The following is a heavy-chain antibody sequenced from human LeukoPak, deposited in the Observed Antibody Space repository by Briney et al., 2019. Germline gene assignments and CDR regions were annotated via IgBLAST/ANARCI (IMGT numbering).Heavy chain of an antibody. CDR3: ARGYQRFDY. V-gene: IGHV4-34*01. Sequence: SETLSLTCAVYGGSFSVYYWSWIRQPPGKGLEWIGEINHSGSTNYNPSLKSRVTISVDTSKNQFSLKLSSVTAADTAVYYCARGYQRFDYWGQGTLVTVSS. CDR2: INHSGST. CDR1: GGSFSVYY. J-gene: IGHJ4*02. D-gene: IGHD2-2*01.